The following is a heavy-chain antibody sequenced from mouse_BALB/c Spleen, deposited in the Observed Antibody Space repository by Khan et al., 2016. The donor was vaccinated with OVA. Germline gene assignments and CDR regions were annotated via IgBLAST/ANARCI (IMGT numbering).Heavy chain of an antibody. CDR1: GFSLSDYG. J-gene: IGHJ4*01. CDR3: AEAIWSYYYTLDY. Sequence: QMQLEESGPGLVAPSQNLSITCTVSGFSLSDYGVSWIRQPPGKGLEWLGVIWGGGSTYYNSALKSRLSISKDNSKSQVFLKMSSLQSDDTAMFYCAEAIWSYYYTLDYWGQGTSVTVSS. CDR2: IWGGGST. V-gene: IGHV2-6-5*01.